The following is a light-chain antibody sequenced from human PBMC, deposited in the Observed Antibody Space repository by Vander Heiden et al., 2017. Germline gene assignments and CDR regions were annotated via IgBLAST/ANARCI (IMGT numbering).Light chain of an antibody. CDR1: QSVGTS. Sequence: EIVLTQSPATLSSSPWERATLSCRASQSVGTSLAWYQQRPGQAPRLLIYDASRRATGIPVRFSGSGSGTNFALTISGLEPEDFAVYYCQQRSNWPPLTFGGGTKVEIK. J-gene: IGKJ4*01. V-gene: IGKV3-11*01. CDR2: DAS. CDR3: QQRSNWPPLT.